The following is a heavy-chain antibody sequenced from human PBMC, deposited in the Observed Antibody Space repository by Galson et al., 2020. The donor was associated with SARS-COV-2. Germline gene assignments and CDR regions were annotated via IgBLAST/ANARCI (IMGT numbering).Heavy chain of an antibody. Sequence: TGGSLRLSCAASGFTFSSYAMHWVRQAPGKGLEWVALISYDGSNKYYADSVKGQFTISRDNSKNTLYLQMNSLRAEDTAVYYCASGPSWLDYWGQGTLVTVSS. J-gene: IGHJ4*02. V-gene: IGHV3-30-3*01. CDR3: ASGPSWLDY. D-gene: IGHD6-13*01. CDR2: ISYDGSNK. CDR1: GFTFSSYA.